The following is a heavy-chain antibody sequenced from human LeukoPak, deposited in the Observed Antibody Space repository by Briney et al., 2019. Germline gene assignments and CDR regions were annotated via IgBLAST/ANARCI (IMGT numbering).Heavy chain of an antibody. CDR3: AKDRRITMAGTVDYFDY. CDR1: GFTFNNYA. D-gene: IGHD6-19*01. CDR2: ISGSGGNT. J-gene: IGHJ4*02. V-gene: IGHV3-23*01. Sequence: GGSLRLSCAASGFTFNNYAMSWVRQAPGKGLKWVSRISGSGGNTYYADSVKGRFTISRDNSKNTLYLQMNSLRAADTAVYYCAKDRRITMAGTVDYFDYWGQGTLVTVSS.